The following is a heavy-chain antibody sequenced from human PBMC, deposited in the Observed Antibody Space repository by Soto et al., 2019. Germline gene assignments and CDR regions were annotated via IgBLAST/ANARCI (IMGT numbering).Heavy chain of an antibody. CDR1: GYSISSGYY. CDR2: IYHGGST. D-gene: IGHD3-22*01. CDR3: ARVGPWVPYYYDSSPYTFENWFDP. Sequence: QVQLQESGPGLVKASETLSLTCAVSGYSISSGYYWGWLRQPPGKGLGWIGRIYHGGSTYYNPSLNSRVTLSIDMTNNHGSLILNSVTAADTAVYYCARVGPWVPYYYDSSPYTFENWFDPWGQGTLVTVSS. J-gene: IGHJ5*02. V-gene: IGHV4-38-2*01.